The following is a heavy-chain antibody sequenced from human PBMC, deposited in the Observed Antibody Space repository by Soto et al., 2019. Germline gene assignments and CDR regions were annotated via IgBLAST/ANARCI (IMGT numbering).Heavy chain of an antibody. CDR3: AIKTGGEPHYYYGMDV. J-gene: IGHJ6*02. V-gene: IGHV1-69*01. D-gene: IGHD3-16*01. Sequence: QVQLVQSGAEVKKPGSSVKVSCKASGGTFSSYAISWVRQATGQGLAWMGGIIPIFGTANYAQKFQGRVTITADESTSTAYMELRSLRSEDTAVYYCAIKTGGEPHYYYGMDVWGQGTTVTVSS. CDR1: GGTFSSYA. CDR2: IIPIFGTA.